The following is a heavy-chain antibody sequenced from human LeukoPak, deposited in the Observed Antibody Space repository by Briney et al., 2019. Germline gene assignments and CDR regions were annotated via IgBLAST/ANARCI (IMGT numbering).Heavy chain of an antibody. J-gene: IGHJ3*02. Sequence: PGGSLRLSCAASGFTFSSYAMSWVRQAPGKGLEWVSVIYSGGSTYYADSVKGRFTISRDNSKNTLYLQMNSLRAEDTAVYYCARHAKSRDAFDIWGQGTMVTVSS. CDR3: ARHAKSRDAFDI. V-gene: IGHV3-66*04. CDR1: GFTFSSYA. D-gene: IGHD5/OR15-5a*01. CDR2: IYSGGST.